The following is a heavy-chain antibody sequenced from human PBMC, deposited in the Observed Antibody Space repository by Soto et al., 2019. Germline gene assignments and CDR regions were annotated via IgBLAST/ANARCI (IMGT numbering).Heavy chain of an antibody. J-gene: IGHJ1*01. CDR3: ARDNGQWLVSD. CDR1: GYIFTSHG. V-gene: IGHV1-18*01. CDR2: ISTYNGNT. Sequence: QVQLVQSGAEVKKPGASVKVSCKASGYIFTSHGISWVRQAPGQGLEWMGRISTYNGNTKYAQKLQGRVTMTTDASASIAYMELRSLRSDDTAVYYCARDNGQWLVSDWGKGTLVTVSS. D-gene: IGHD6-19*01.